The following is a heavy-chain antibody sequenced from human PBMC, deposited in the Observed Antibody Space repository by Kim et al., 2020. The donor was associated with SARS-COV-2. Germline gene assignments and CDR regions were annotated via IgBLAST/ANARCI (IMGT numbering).Heavy chain of an antibody. CDR3: AKDRMVRGVIPAYYFDY. Sequence: VKGGFTISRDNSKNPLYLHMNSLRAEDTAVYYCAKDRMVRGVIPAYYFDYWGQGTLVTVSS. V-gene: IGHV3-23*01. J-gene: IGHJ4*02. D-gene: IGHD3-10*01.